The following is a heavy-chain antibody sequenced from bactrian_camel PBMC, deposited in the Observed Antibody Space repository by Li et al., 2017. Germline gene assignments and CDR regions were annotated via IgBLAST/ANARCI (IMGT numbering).Heavy chain of an antibody. J-gene: IGHJ6*01. Sequence: HVQLVESGGDLVQPGGSLRLSCAASGFTFSSVYMMWVRQAPGKGLEWVSSIYSDGSNTYYTDSVKGRFTFSRDNAENTVYLQMNSLKSEDTALYYCATGGVLWVGRNPLPYRDFGYWGQGTQVTVS. V-gene: IGHV3-2*01. CDR2: IYSDGSNT. D-gene: IGHD5*01. CDR3: ATGGVLWVGRNPLPYRDFGY. CDR1: GFTFSSVY.